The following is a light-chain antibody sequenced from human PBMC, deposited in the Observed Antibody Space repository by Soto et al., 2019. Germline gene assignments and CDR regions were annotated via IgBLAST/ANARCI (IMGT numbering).Light chain of an antibody. Sequence: EIVLTQSPGTLSLSPGERATLSCRASQSVSISHLAWYQQKPGQAPRLLIYGASIRATGIPDRFSGSGSGTDFTLTISTLEPEDFAVYYCQQYGSTPRVTFGQGTKLKIK. J-gene: IGKJ2*01. CDR1: QSVSISH. CDR3: QQYGSTPRVT. CDR2: GAS. V-gene: IGKV3-20*01.